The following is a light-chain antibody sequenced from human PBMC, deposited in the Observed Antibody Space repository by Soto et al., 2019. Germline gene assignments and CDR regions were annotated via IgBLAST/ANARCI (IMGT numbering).Light chain of an antibody. CDR2: DAS. Sequence: DIQMTQSPSSLSASVGDTVTITCRASQSVSTYLNWYQQRPGKAPRLLIYDASTLQRGVPSRFSGSGSGTDFTLTISNLQSEDFATYYCQQSYSTPRTFGQGTKV. V-gene: IGKV1-39*01. CDR1: QSVSTY. CDR3: QQSYSTPRT. J-gene: IGKJ1*01.